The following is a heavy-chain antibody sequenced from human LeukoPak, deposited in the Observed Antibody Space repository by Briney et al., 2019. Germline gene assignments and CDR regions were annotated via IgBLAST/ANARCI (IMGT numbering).Heavy chain of an antibody. CDR1: GFTFSSYS. CDR2: INSDGSST. V-gene: IGHV3-74*01. D-gene: IGHD1-7*01. Sequence: TGGSLRLSCAASGFTFSSYSMNWVRQAPGKGLEWVSRINSDGSSTSYADSVKGRFTISRGNSKNTLYLQMNSLRAEDMAVYYCARDMELDDAFDIWGQGTMVTVSS. J-gene: IGHJ3*02. CDR3: ARDMELDDAFDI.